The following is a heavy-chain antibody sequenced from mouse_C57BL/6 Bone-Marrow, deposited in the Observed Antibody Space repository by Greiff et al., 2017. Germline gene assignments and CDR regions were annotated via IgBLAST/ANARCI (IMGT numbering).Heavy chain of an antibody. CDR1: GYTFTSYW. CDR2: IEPSDSYT. J-gene: IGHJ4*01. D-gene: IGHD2-4*01. Sequence: QVQLQQPGAELVMPGASVKLSCKASGYTFTSYWMHWVKQRPGQGLEWIGEIEPSDSYTNYNHKFKGKSTLTVDKSSSTAYMQLSSLTSEDSAVYYCARDYPYAMDYWGQGTSVTVSS. V-gene: IGHV1-69*01. CDR3: ARDYPYAMDY.